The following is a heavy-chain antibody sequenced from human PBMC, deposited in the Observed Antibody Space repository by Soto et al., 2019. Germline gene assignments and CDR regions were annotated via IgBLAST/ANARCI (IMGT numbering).Heavy chain of an antibody. CDR3: ARGGSSSDNGMDV. J-gene: IGHJ6*02. D-gene: IGHD6-6*01. Sequence: EVQLVESGGGLVQPGGSLRGSCAGSGFTFSTYSMNWVRQAPGKGLEWVSYMSSRSLTIYYTDSVKGRFTISRDNAKNSLYLQMNSLRDEDTAVYYCARGGSSSDNGMDVWGQGTTVTVSS. V-gene: IGHV3-48*02. CDR2: MSSRSLTI. CDR1: GFTFSTYS.